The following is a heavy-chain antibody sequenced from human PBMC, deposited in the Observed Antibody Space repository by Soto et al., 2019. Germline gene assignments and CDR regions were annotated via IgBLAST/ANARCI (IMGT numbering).Heavy chain of an antibody. CDR3: ARDLTYVGPFDI. CDR2: INIYNGNT. Sequence: QVQLVQSGAEVKKPGASVKVSCKASGYTFTSYGISWVRQAPGQGPEWMGWINIYNGNTNSAQKIQGRVTMTTDTATSTAYMELRSLRSDDTAVYYCARDLTYVGPFDIWGQGTMVTVSS. CDR1: GYTFTSYG. V-gene: IGHV1-18*01. J-gene: IGHJ3*02. D-gene: IGHD3-16*01.